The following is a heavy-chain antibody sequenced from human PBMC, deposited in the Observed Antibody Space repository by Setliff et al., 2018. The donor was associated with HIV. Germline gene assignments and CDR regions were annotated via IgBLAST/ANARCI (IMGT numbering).Heavy chain of an antibody. CDR1: GASFTAYY. CDR3: AGPYYYGLGNIT. CDR2: INHGGRT. V-gene: IGHV4-34*01. D-gene: IGHD3-10*01. Sequence: KTSETLSLTCDVSGASFTAYYWTWIRQSPGKGLEWIGEINHGGRTNYNPSLRSRLSISLDTSKTHFSLRLSSVTAADTATYYCAGPYYYGLGNITWGQGTQVTVSS. J-gene: IGHJ4*02.